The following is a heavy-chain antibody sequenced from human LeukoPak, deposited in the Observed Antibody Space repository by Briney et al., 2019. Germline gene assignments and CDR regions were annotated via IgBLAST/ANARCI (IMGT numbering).Heavy chain of an antibody. CDR3: AKDDLYGKFDY. CDR1: GFSFSSYG. V-gene: IGHV3-23*01. Sequence: QSGGSLRLSCAASGFSFSSYGMSWVRQAPGKGLEWVSALTSSGGSTYYADPVKGRFTISRDNSKHTMYLQMNSLRADDTAEYFCAKDDLYGKFDYWGQGTLVTVSS. CDR2: LTSSGGST. D-gene: IGHD4-17*01. J-gene: IGHJ4*02.